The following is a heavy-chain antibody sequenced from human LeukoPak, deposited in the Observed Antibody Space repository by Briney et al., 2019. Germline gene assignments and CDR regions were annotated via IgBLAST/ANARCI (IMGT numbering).Heavy chain of an antibody. D-gene: IGHD2-2*01. CDR2: INHSGST. CDR1: GGSFSGYY. V-gene: IGHV4-34*01. J-gene: IGHJ6*03. Sequence: SETLSLTCAVYGGSFSGYYWSWIRQPPGKGLEWNGEINHSGSTNYNPSLKSRVTISVDTSKNQFSLKLSSVTAADTAVYYCARGRGYCSSTSCFSHLYYYYYYMDVWGKGTTVTVSS. CDR3: ARGRGYCSSTSCFSHLYYYYYYMDV.